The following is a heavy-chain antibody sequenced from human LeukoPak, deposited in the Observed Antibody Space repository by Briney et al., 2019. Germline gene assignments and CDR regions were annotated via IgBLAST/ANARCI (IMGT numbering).Heavy chain of an antibody. Sequence: SETLSLTCAVYGGSFSGYYWSWLRQPPGKGLEWIGEINHSGSTNYNPSLKSRVTISVDTSKNQFSLKLSSVTAADTAVYYCASTAAYGSGSGWGQGTLDTVPS. J-gene: IGHJ4*02. CDR2: INHSGST. V-gene: IGHV4-34*01. CDR1: GGSFSGYY. D-gene: IGHD3-10*01. CDR3: ASTAAYGSGSG.